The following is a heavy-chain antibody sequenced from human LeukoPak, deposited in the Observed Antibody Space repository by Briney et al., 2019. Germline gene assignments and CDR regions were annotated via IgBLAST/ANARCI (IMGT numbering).Heavy chain of an antibody. CDR2: ISDSGRET. J-gene: IGHJ4*02. CDR3: AKPSGRHPNYDFDH. D-gene: IGHD1-26*01. CDR1: GFTFSSHA. V-gene: IGHV3-23*01. Sequence: GGSLRLSCAASGFTFSSHAMSWVRQAPGKGLEWVSAISDSGRETFYTDSVKGWFTISRDNSKNTLYLEMNSLRAEDTAVYYCAKPSGRHPNYDFDHWGQGTLVTVSS.